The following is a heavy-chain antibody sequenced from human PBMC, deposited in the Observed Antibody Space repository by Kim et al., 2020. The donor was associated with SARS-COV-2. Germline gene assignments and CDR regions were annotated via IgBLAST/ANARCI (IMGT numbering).Heavy chain of an antibody. Sequence: PSLKTRVTISVDTSKNPFSRKLSSVTAADTAVYYCVRDAGVAIYPMGFDPWGQGTLVTVSS. CDR3: VRDAGVAIYPMGFDP. J-gene: IGHJ5*02. D-gene: IGHD5-12*01. V-gene: IGHV4-31*02.